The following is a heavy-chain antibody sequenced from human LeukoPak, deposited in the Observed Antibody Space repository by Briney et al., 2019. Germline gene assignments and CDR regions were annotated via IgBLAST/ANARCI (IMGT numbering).Heavy chain of an antibody. CDR3: ARDLASAAPRDWFDP. J-gene: IGHJ5*02. CDR1: GGSIGSSSYY. D-gene: IGHD6-25*01. Sequence: PSETLSLTCTVSGGSIGSSSYYWGWIRQPPGKGLEWIGSIYYSGSTYYNPSLKSRVTISVDTSKNQFSLKLSSVTAADTAVYYCARDLASAAPRDWFDPWGQGTLVTVSS. V-gene: IGHV4-39*07. CDR2: IYYSGST.